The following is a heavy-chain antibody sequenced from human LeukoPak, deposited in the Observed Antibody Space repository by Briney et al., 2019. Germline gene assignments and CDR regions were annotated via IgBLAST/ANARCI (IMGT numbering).Heavy chain of an antibody. CDR3: ARDRRRVVIATAYFDS. CDR1: GDSISSTFYY. V-gene: IGHV4-39*07. J-gene: IGHJ4*02. D-gene: IGHD2-21*01. Sequence: SETLSLTCTVSGDSISSTFYYWGWIRQPPGKGLEWIGSIYYSGSPYYNPSLKSRVTLSVDTSRNQFSLKLSSVTAADTAVYYCARDRRRVVIATAYFDSWGQGTLVTVSS. CDR2: IYYSGSP.